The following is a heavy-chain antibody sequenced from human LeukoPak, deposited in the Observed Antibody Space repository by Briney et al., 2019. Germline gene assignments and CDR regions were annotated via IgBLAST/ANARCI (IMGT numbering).Heavy chain of an antibody. CDR2: IYTGGST. V-gene: IGHV4-4*09. D-gene: IGHD2-2*01. CDR3: ASAAFCTSTTCSRTPVF. J-gene: IGHJ4*02. CDR1: GGSISSYY. Sequence: SETLSLTCTVSGGSISSYYWSWIRQPPGKGLEWIGYIYTGGSTNYNPSLKSRLTISVDTSKKQFSLKLNSVTAADTAVYYCASAAFCTSTTCSRTPVFWGQGTLVTVSS.